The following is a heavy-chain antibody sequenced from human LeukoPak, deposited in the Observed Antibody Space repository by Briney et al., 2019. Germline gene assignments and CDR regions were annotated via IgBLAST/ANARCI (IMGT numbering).Heavy chain of an antibody. D-gene: IGHD5-12*01. CDR3: ATVGGYDPTLSFDY. Sequence: ASVKVSCKASGYTFTGYYMHWVRQAPGQGLEWMGWINPNSGGTNYAQKFQGRVTMTRDTSISTAYMELSRLRSDDTAVYYCATVGGYDPTLSFDYWGQGTLVTVSS. CDR2: INPNSGGT. V-gene: IGHV1-2*02. J-gene: IGHJ4*02. CDR1: GYTFTGYY.